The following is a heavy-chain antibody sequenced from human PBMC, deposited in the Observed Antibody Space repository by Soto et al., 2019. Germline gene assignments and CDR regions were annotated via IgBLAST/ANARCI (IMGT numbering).Heavy chain of an antibody. CDR1: GGSITTSSYN. CDR2: IYYDGST. D-gene: IGHD3-10*01. J-gene: IGHJ3*01. CDR3: AWIYGNAFDG. Sequence: QLQLQESGPGLVKPSETLSLTCSVSGGSITTSSYNWDWICQPPGKGLEWIGTIYYDGSTSYNPSPKRQITISGTTSKNHLPPKMNFGTPPGPAVLYWAWIYGNAFDGWGRGTVVTVSS. V-gene: IGHV4-39*02.